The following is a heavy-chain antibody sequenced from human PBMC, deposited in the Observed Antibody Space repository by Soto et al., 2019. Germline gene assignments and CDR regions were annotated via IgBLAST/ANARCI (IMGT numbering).Heavy chain of an antibody. V-gene: IGHV3-23*01. CDR2: ISGSGDST. CDR1: GFTFSSYA. J-gene: IGHJ6*02. Sequence: EVQVLESGGGLVQPGGSLRLSCAASGFTFSSYAMSWVRQAPGKGLEWVSVISGSGDSTYYADSVRGRFTISRDNSKNPLYRQMNSLTAEDTAVYYCAKDRAAAAAGRTPCYGMDVWGQGTTVTVSS. CDR3: AKDRAAAAAGRTPCYGMDV. D-gene: IGHD6-13*01.